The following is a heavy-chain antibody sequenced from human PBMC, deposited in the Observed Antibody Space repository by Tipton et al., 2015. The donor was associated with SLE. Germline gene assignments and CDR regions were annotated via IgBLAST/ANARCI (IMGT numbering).Heavy chain of an antibody. V-gene: IGHV4-59*11. CDR1: GGSITGRY. CDR2: ISYSGST. D-gene: IGHD1-14*01. CDR3: ARRYRNPAPESLDI. J-gene: IGHJ3*02. Sequence: TLSFTCTVSGGSITGRYWSWIRQPPGKGLEWIAYISYSGSTNYNPSLKSRVTISVDMSKNQFSLTLGSVTAADTAVYYCARRYRNPAPESLDIWGQGTVVTVSS.